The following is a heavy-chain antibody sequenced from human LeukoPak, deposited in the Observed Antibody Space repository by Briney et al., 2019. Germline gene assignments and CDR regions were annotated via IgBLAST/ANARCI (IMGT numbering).Heavy chain of an antibody. CDR3: ARLGLLWFGEYYYGMDV. CDR2: IIPIFGTA. D-gene: IGHD3-10*01. CDR1: GGTFSSYA. Sequence: ASVKLSCKASGGTFSSYAISWVRQAPGHGLEWMGGIIPIFGTANYAQKFQGRVTITADKSTSTAYMELSSLRPEDTAVYYCARLGLLWFGEYYYGMDVWGKGTTVTVSS. J-gene: IGHJ6*04. V-gene: IGHV1-69*06.